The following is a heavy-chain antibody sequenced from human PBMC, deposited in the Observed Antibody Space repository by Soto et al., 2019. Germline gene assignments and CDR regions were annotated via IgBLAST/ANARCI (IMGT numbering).Heavy chain of an antibody. CDR3: AREGGNWNFDY. Sequence: QVQLQQWGAGLLKPSETLSLTCAVYGGSFSGYYWSWIRQPPGKGLEWIGYIYYSGSTNYSPSLKSRVTISVDTSKNQFSLKLGSVTAADTAVYYCAREGGNWNFDYWGQGTLVTVSS. CDR2: IYYSGST. J-gene: IGHJ4*02. CDR1: GGSFSGYY. D-gene: IGHD1-20*01. V-gene: IGHV4-34*11.